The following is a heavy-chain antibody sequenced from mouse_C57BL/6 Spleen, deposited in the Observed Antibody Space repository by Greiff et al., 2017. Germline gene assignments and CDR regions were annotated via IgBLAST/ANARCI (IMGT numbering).Heavy chain of an antibody. CDR3: ARARQQGQGAMDY. J-gene: IGHJ4*01. D-gene: IGHD4-1*02. CDR1: GYTFTSYW. CDR2: IDPSDSET. V-gene: IGHV1-52*01. Sequence: VQLQQPGAELVRPGSSVKLSCKASGYTFTSYWMHWVKQRPIQGLEWIGNIDPSDSETHYNQKFKDKATLTVDKSSSTAYMQLSSLTSEDSAVYYCARARQQGQGAMDYWGQGTSVTVSS.